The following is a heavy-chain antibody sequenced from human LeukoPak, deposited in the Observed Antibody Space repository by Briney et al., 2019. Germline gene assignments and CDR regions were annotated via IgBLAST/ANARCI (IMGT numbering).Heavy chain of an antibody. D-gene: IGHD3-10*01. V-gene: IGHV5-51*01. J-gene: IGHJ4*02. CDR2: IYPGDSDT. CDR3: ARRDYYGSGSYYYVY. Sequence: GESLKISCKGSGYSFPSYWIGWVRQMPGKGLEWMGIIYPGDSDTRYSPSFQGQVTISADKSISTAYLQWSSLKASDTAMYYCARRDYYGSGSYYYVYWGQGTLVTVSS. CDR1: GYSFPSYW.